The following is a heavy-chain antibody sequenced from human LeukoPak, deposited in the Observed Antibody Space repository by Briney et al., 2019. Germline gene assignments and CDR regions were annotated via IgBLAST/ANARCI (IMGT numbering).Heavy chain of an antibody. CDR1: GYTFNSYG. CDR3: ARLSSHYGDYKVDP. Sequence: ASVKVSCKTSGYTFNSYGISWVRQAPGQGLEWMGWVSAYNGHTNYVQKFQGRVTMTRNTSISTAYMELSSLRSEDTAVYYCARLSSHYGDYKVDPWGQGTLVTVSS. CDR2: VSAYNGHT. V-gene: IGHV1-18*01. J-gene: IGHJ5*02. D-gene: IGHD4-17*01.